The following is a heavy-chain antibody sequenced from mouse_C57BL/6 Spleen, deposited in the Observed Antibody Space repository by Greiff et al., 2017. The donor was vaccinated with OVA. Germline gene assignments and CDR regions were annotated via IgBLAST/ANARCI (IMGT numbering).Heavy chain of an antibody. CDR3: AREDDYGDFDY. CDR2: INYDGSST. CDR1: GFTFSDYY. J-gene: IGHJ2*01. Sequence: EVKVVESEGGLVQPGSSMKLSCTASGFTFSDYYMAWVRQVPEKGLEWVANINYDGSSTYYLDSLKSRFIISRDNAKNILYLQMSSLKSEDTATYYCAREDDYGDFDYWGHGTTLTVSS. D-gene: IGHD2-4*01. V-gene: IGHV5-16*01.